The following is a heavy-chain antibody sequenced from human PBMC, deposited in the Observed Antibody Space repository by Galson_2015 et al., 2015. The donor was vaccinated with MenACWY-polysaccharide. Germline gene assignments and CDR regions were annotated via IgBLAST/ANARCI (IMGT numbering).Heavy chain of an antibody. Sequence: SLRLSCADSGFTLSTYAMSWVRQAPGKGLEWVSAIRGSGDTTYYADSVKGRFTISRDNSKNAVHLQMNSLRADDTAVYYCTKDPTRALQAYLGYWGPGAL. D-gene: IGHD1-26*01. CDR2: IRGSGDTT. J-gene: IGHJ4*01. CDR3: TKDPTRALQAYLGY. CDR1: GFTLSTYA. V-gene: IGHV3-23*01.